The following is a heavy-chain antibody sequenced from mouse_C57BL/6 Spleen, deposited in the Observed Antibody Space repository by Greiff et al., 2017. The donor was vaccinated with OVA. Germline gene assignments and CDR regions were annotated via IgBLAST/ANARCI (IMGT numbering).Heavy chain of an antibody. CDR1: GFTFSNYW. J-gene: IGHJ4*01. CDR2: IRLKSDNYAT. CDR3: TGGDYVYAMDY. D-gene: IGHD2-4*01. Sequence: EVKLVESGGGLVQPGGSMKLSCVASGFTFSNYWMNWVRQSPEKGLEWVAQIRLKSDNYATHYAESVKRRFTISRDDSKSSVYLQMNNLRAEDTGMYYCTGGDYVYAMDYWGQGTSVTVSS. V-gene: IGHV6-3*01.